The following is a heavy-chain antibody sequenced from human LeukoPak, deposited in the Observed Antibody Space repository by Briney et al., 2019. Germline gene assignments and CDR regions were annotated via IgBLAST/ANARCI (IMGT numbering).Heavy chain of an antibody. D-gene: IGHD3-22*01. CDR2: IRYDGSHR. J-gene: IGHJ4*02. CDR3: AKDSGYYKGYFDY. CDR1: GFTFSNSG. V-gene: IGHV3-30*02. Sequence: PGGSLRLSCAVPGFTFSNSGMHGVRQAPARGLEWVAFIRYDGSHRYYADSVKGRFTISRDNSKNTLYLQMSSLRADDTAVFYCAKDSGYYKGYFDYWGQGTLVTVSS.